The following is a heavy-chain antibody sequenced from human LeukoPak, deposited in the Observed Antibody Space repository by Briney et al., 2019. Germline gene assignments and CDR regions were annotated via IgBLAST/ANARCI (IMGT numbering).Heavy chain of an antibody. J-gene: IGHJ4*02. CDR3: TTGIRGD. CDR2: IASKTDGATT. V-gene: IGHV3-15*04. CDR1: GHTVTNAW. Sequence: PGGSLRLSCAASGHTVTNAWMNWVRQAPGKGLEWVGRIASKTDGATTDYAAPVKGRFTISRDDSKNTLFLQMNSLKTEDTAVYYCTTGIRGDCGQGTLVTVSS.